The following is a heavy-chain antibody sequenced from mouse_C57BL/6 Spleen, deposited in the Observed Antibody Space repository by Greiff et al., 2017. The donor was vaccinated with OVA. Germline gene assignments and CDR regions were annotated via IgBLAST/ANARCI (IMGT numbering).Heavy chain of an antibody. J-gene: IGHJ4*01. V-gene: IGHV1-55*01. D-gene: IGHD2-13*01. CDR1: GYTFTSYW. Sequence: QVQLQQPGAELVKPGASVKLSCKASGYTFTSYWITWVKQRPGQGLEWIGDIYPGSGSTNYNEKFKSKATLTVDTSSSTAYMQLSSLTSEDSAVYYWARKAYSDYDGRAMDYWGQGTSVTVSS. CDR2: IYPGSGST. CDR3: ARKAYSDYDGRAMDY.